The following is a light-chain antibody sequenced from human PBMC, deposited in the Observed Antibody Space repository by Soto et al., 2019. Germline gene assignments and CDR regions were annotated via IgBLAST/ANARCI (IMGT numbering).Light chain of an antibody. CDR1: SSDIGAYNY. CDR3: CSYTSRTTYV. J-gene: IGLJ1*01. CDR2: EVN. V-gene: IGLV2-14*01. Sequence: QSALTQPASVSGSPGQSITISCTGTSSDIGAYNYVSWYQQHPDKAPKLIISEVNNRPSGVSDRFSGSKSGNTASLTISGLQSEDEADYFCCSYTSRTTYVFGTGTKLTVL.